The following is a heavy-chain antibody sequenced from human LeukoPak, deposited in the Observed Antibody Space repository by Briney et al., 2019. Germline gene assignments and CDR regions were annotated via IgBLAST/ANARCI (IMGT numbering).Heavy chain of an antibody. CDR3: AKGGNGYQDYFDY. Sequence: GGSLRLSCVASGFTFDDYAMHWVRQAPGKGLEWVSGISWNSGSIGYADSVKGRFTISRDNAKNSLYLQMNSLRAEDMALYYCAKGGNGYQDYFDYWGQGTLVTVSS. V-gene: IGHV3-9*03. J-gene: IGHJ4*02. CDR1: GFTFDDYA. D-gene: IGHD6-25*01. CDR2: ISWNSGSI.